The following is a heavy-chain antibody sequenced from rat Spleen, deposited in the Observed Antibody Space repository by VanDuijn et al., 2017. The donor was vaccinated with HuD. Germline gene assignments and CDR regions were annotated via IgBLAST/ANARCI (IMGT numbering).Heavy chain of an antibody. CDR1: GFTFRNYD. V-gene: IGHV5S13*01. CDR3: ARQDTSGYANWFGY. J-gene: IGHJ3*01. CDR2: ISPSGGAT. D-gene: IGHD4-3*01. Sequence: EVQLVESGGGLVQPGRSLKLSCAASGFTFRNYDMAWVRQAPTMGLEWVTSISPSGGATYYRDSVKGRFTVSRDNAKNTLYLQLDSLGSEDAATYYCARQDTSGYANWFGYWGQGTLVTVSS.